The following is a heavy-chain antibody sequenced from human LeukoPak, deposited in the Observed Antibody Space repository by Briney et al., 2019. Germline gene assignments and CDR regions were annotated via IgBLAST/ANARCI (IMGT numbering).Heavy chain of an antibody. J-gene: IGHJ4*02. CDR2: ISGSGGST. CDR1: GFTFSGYG. Sequence: GGSLRLSCAASGFTFSGYGMPWVRQAPGKGLEWVSAISGSGGSTYYADSVKGRFTISRDNSKNTLYLQMNSLRAEDTAVYYCAKGGEDYYDRSGYVDYWGQGALVTVSS. CDR3: AKGGEDYYDRSGYVDY. D-gene: IGHD3-22*01. V-gene: IGHV3-23*01.